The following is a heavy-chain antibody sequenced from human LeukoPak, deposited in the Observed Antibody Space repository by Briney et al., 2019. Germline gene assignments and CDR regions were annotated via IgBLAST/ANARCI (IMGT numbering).Heavy chain of an antibody. CDR1: GFTFSSYW. J-gene: IGHJ5*02. CDR2: IKQDGSEK. Sequence: PGGSLRLSCAASGFTFSSYWMSWVRQAPGKGLEWVANIKQDGSEKYYVDSVKGRFTISRDNAKNSLYLRMNSLRAEDTAVYYCARVQGSSWRWFDPWGQGTLVTVSS. CDR3: ARVQGSSWRWFDP. V-gene: IGHV3-7*01. D-gene: IGHD6-13*01.